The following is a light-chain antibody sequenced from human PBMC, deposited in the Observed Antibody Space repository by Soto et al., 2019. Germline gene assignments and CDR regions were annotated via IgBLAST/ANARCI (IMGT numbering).Light chain of an antibody. CDR2: KAS. Sequence: DIQMTQSPSTLSAFVGDRVTITCRASQSISSWLAWYQQKPGKAPKLLIYKASSLESGVPSRFSGGGSGTEFTLTISSLQPDDFATYYCQQYNSYSWTFGQGTKGEIK. J-gene: IGKJ1*01. CDR1: QSISSW. CDR3: QQYNSYSWT. V-gene: IGKV1-5*03.